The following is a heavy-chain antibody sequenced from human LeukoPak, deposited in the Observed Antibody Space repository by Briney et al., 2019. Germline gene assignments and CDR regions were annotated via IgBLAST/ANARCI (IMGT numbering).Heavy chain of an antibody. D-gene: IGHD3-10*01. CDR2: ISDSGGRT. Sequence: GGSLRLSCAVSGINLSNYGMSWVRQAPGKGLEWVAGISDSGGRTNYSVSVKGRFTISRDSPKNPLYLQMNSLRAEDTAVYFCAKRGVVIRVILVGFHKEAYYFDSWGQGAPVTVSS. CDR1: GINLSNYG. V-gene: IGHV3-23*01. J-gene: IGHJ4*02. CDR3: AKRGVVIRVILVGFHKEAYYFDS.